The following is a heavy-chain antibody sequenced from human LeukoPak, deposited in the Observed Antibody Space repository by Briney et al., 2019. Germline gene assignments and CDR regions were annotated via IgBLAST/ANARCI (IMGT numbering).Heavy chain of an antibody. V-gene: IGHV4-31*03. CDR1: GGSISSGGYY. J-gene: IGHJ4*02. CDR3: ARGVASGYETGGFDY. Sequence: PSQTLSLTCTVSGGSISSGGYYWSWIRQHLGKGLEWIGYIYYSGSTYYNPSLKSRVTISVDTPKNQFSLKLSSVTAADTAVYYCARGVASGYETGGFDYWGQGTLVTVSS. CDR2: IYYSGST. D-gene: IGHD5-12*01.